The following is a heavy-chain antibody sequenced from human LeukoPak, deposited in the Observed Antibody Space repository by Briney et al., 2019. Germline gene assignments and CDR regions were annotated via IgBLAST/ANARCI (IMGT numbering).Heavy chain of an antibody. CDR1: GDSVSISDSY. CDR3: ARRRYYDGSGYLE. J-gene: IGHJ1*01. D-gene: IGHD3-22*01. V-gene: IGHV4-39*01. Sequence: PSQTLSLTCSVSGDSVSISDSYWDWSRQPPGRGLEWIGTIYYSGRTYYSPSLKSRVTMSVDPSNNQFSLTLRPVTAADTAVYYCARRRYYDGSGYLEWGRGTLLSVSS. CDR2: IYYSGRT.